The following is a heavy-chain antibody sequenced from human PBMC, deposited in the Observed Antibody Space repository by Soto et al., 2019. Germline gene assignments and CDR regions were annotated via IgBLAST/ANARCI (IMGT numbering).Heavy chain of an antibody. CDR1: GGSISSGGYY. D-gene: IGHD3-10*01. J-gene: IGHJ5*02. CDR3: ARYGSGSYYSWFDP. CDR2: IYYSGST. V-gene: IGHV4-31*03. Sequence: SETLSLTCTVSGGSISSGGYYWSWIRQHPGKGLEWIGYIYYSGSTYYNPSLKSRVTISVDTSKNQFSLKLSSVTAADTAVYYCARYGSGSYYSWFDPWGQGTLVTVSS.